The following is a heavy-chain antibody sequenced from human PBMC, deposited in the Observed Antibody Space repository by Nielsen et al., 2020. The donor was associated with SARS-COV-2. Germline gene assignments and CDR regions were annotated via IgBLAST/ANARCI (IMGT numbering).Heavy chain of an antibody. J-gene: IGHJ3*02. CDR1: GFTVRSNY. V-gene: IGHV3-53*01. CDR2: MYSGDST. Sequence: GGSLRLSCAASGFTVRSNYMSWVRQVPGKGLEWVSLMYSGDSTYYADSVKGRFTISRDNSKNMLYLQMNSLRAEDTALYYCARVPESYYERGGFDIWGQGTMVTVSS. CDR3: ARVPESYYERGGFDI. D-gene: IGHD3-22*01.